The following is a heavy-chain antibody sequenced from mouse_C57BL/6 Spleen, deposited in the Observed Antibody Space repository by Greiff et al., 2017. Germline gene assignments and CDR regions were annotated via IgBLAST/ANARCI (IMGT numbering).Heavy chain of an antibody. CDR2: INPGSGGT. Sequence: QVQLQQSGAELVRPGTSVKVSCKASGYAFTNYLIEWVKQRPGQGLEWIGVINPGSGGTNYNEKFKGKATLTADKSSITAYMQLSSLTSEDSAVYFCARSPFDYWGQGTTLTVSS. V-gene: IGHV1-54*01. J-gene: IGHJ2*01. CDR1: GYAFTNYL. CDR3: ARSPFDY.